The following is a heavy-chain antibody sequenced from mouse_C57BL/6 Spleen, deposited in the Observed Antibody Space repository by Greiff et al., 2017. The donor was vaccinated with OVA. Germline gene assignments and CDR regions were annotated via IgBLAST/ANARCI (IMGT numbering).Heavy chain of an antibody. Sequence: QVQLQQPGAELVMPGASVKLSCKASGYTFTSYWMHWVKQRPGQGLEWIGEIDPSDSYTNYNQKFKGKSTLTVDKSYSTAYMQLSSLTSEDSAVYYCARRGPYYYGSSYGEGAMDYWGQGTSVTVSS. V-gene: IGHV1-69*01. CDR3: ARRGPYYYGSSYGEGAMDY. J-gene: IGHJ4*01. D-gene: IGHD1-1*01. CDR1: GYTFTSYW. CDR2: IDPSDSYT.